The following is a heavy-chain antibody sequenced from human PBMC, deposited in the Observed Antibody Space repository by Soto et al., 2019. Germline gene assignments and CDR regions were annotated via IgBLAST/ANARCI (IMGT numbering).Heavy chain of an antibody. Sequence: SETLSLTCTVSGGSISSSSYYWGWIRQPPGKGLEWIGSIYYSGSTYYNPSLKSRVTISVDTSKNQFSLKLSSVTAADTAVYYCARQYYDFWSGYYAAYYYYYGLDVWGQGXTVTAP. D-gene: IGHD3-3*01. CDR3: ARQYYDFWSGYYAAYYYYYGLDV. CDR1: GGSISSSSYY. CDR2: IYYSGST. J-gene: IGHJ6*02. V-gene: IGHV4-39*01.